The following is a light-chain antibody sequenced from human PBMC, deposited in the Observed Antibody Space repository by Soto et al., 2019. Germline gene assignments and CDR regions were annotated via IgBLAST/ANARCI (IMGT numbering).Light chain of an antibody. CDR3: SSYTTSVTYV. CDR1: SSDVGAYNS. Sequence: QSVLTQPASVSGSPGQSITISCTGTSSDVGAYNSVSWYQQHPGKAPKLIIYDVSTRPSGISDRFSGSKSGNTASLTISGLQAEDESDYSCSSYTTSVTYVFGPVTKVTVL. J-gene: IGLJ1*01. CDR2: DVS. V-gene: IGLV2-14*01.